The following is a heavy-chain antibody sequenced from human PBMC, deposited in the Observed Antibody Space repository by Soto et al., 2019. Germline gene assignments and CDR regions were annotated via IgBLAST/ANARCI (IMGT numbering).Heavy chain of an antibody. D-gene: IGHD7-27*01. CDR1: GFTFSSYA. J-gene: IGHJ2*01. Sequence: QVQLVESGGGVVQPGRSLRLSCAASGFTFSSYAMHWVRQAPGKGLEWVAVISYDGSNKYYADSVKGRFTISRDNSKNTLYRQMNGLRAEDTAVYYCARGSTGDGSNWYFDLWSRGTLVTVSS. CDR3: ARGSTGDGSNWYFDL. CDR2: ISYDGSNK. V-gene: IGHV3-30-3*01.